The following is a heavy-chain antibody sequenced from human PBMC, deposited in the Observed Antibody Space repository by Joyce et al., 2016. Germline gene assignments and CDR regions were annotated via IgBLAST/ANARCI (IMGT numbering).Heavy chain of an antibody. Sequence: EVQLVESGGGLVQPGGSLRVSCSASGVTFSNYAMHWVRQAPGKGLEYVSTISSNGDSTYYTDSVKGRFTISRDNSKNTMYLQMSSLRVEDTAVYYCVKEYGYDSSGYYSFDYWGQGTLLTVSS. V-gene: IGHV3-64D*06. CDR2: ISSNGDST. CDR3: VKEYGYDSSGYYSFDY. J-gene: IGHJ4*02. CDR1: GVTFSNYA. D-gene: IGHD3-22*01.